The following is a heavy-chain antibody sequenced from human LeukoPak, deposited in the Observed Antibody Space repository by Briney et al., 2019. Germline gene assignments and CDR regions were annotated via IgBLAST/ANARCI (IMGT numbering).Heavy chain of an antibody. D-gene: IGHD2-2*01. V-gene: IGHV3-30*18. Sequence: GGSLRLSCAASGFPFSTYGVRWVRQAPGKGLEWVAVISYDGSDQYYADSVKGRFTVSRDNSKNTLYLQMNSLRVEDTAVYYCAKLGCSSTRCYINYWGQATLVTVSS. CDR2: ISYDGSDQ. J-gene: IGHJ4*02. CDR3: AKLGCSSTRCYINY. CDR1: GFPFSTYG.